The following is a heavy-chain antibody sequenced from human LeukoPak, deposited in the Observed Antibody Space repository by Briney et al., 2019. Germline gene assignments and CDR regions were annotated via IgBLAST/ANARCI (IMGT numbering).Heavy chain of an antibody. D-gene: IGHD2-2*01. J-gene: IGHJ5*02. CDR2: IYTSGST. Sequence: SETLSLTCTVSGGSISSGSYYWRWIRQPAGTGLEWIGRIYTSGSTNYNPSLKSRVTISVDTSKNQFSLKLSSVTAADTAVYYCARGLVPAAISIWFDPWGQGTLVTVSS. CDR3: ARGLVPAAISIWFDP. V-gene: IGHV4-61*02. CDR1: GGSISSGSYY.